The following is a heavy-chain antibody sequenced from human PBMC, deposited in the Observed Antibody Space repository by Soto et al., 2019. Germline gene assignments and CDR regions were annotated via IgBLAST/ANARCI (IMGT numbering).Heavy chain of an antibody. CDR2: INYRGST. D-gene: IGHD2-15*01. CDR3: ARDAPGVAPY. J-gene: IGHJ4*02. Sequence: QVQLQESGPGLVRPSQTLSLTCTVSSGSLNSGDSYWNWIRQHPEKGLEWIGYINYRGSTFYNPSLKSRIIISVDTSKNQFSLKLSSVTAADTAVYYCARDAPGVAPYWGQGTLVTVSS. V-gene: IGHV4-31*03. CDR1: SGSLNSGDSY.